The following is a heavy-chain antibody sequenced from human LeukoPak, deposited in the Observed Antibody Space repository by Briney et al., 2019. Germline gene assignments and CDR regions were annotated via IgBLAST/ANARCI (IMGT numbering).Heavy chain of an antibody. Sequence: GESLKISCRGSGYRFTSYWIAWVRQMPGKGLEWMGVIYPGDSDTRYSPSFEGQVTISADTSINTAYLQWKSLKASDTAMYYCARDPCGGDCYYSGENYFDYWGQGTLVTVSS. CDR3: ARDPCGGDCYYSGENYFDY. V-gene: IGHV5-51*01. J-gene: IGHJ4*02. CDR1: GYRFTSYW. D-gene: IGHD2-21*02. CDR2: IYPGDSDT.